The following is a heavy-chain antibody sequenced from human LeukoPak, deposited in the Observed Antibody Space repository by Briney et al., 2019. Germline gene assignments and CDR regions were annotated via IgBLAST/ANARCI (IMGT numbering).Heavy chain of an antibody. J-gene: IGHJ4*02. CDR1: GFTFSSHA. D-gene: IGHD1-26*01. Sequence: GGSLRLSCAASGFTFSSHAMNWVRQAPGKGLEWVSAVRGSDAGTSYADSVKGRFTISRDNSKNTLYLQMNSLRAEDTAVYYCAKNRGGSYYSGSDYWGQGTLVTVSS. V-gene: IGHV3-23*01. CDR3: AKNRGGSYYSGSDY. CDR2: VRGSDAGT.